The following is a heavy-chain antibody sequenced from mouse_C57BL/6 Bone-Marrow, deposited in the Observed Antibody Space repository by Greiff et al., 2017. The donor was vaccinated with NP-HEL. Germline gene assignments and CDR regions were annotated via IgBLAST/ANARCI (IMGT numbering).Heavy chain of an antibody. CDR2: IHPNSGST. CDR1: GYTFTSYW. V-gene: IGHV1-64*01. CDR3: ARKGWLLRWFAY. J-gene: IGHJ3*01. Sequence: QVQLQQSGAELVKPGASVKLSCKASGYTFTSYWMHWVKQRPGQGLEWIGMIHPNSGSTNYNEKFKSKATLTVDKSSSTAYMRLSSLKSEDSAVYDCARKGWLLRWFAYWGQGTLVTVSA. D-gene: IGHD2-3*01.